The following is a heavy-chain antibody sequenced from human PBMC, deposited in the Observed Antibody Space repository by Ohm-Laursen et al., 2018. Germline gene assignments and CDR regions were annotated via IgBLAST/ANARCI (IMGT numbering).Heavy chain of an antibody. CDR2: ISGSGGST. Sequence: GSLRLSCAASGFTFSSYSMNWVRQAPGKGLEWVSAISGSGGSTYYVDSVKGRFTISRDNAKNSLYLQMNSLRVEDTAVYYCGQGGAVPHYWGQGSLVTVSS. CDR1: GFTFSSYS. CDR3: GQGGAVPHY. D-gene: IGHD3-16*01. J-gene: IGHJ4*02. V-gene: IGHV3-21*01.